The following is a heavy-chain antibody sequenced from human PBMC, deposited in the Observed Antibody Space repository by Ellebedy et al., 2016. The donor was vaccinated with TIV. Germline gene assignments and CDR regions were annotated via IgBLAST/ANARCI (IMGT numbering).Heavy chain of an antibody. D-gene: IGHD1-1*01. V-gene: IGHV1-69*04. CDR3: AAGNDGGWFDP. Sequence: ASVKVSCKASGGTFNRYAISWVRQAPGQGLEWMGRIIPLLGIANYSQNFQDRVTITADKSTSTAYMELSSLRSEDTAVYYCAAGNDGGWFDPWGPGTLVTVSP. CDR2: IIPLLGIA. J-gene: IGHJ5*02. CDR1: GGTFNRYA.